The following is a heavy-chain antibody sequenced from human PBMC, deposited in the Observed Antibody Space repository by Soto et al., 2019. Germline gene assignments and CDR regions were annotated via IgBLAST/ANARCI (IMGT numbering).Heavy chain of an antibody. J-gene: IGHJ6*02. Sequence: SVKVSCKASGGTFSIYAISGVGQSGLQGLEWMGGIIPIFGTANYAQKFQGRVTITADKSTSTAYMELSSLRSEDTAVYYCARVNDFTYYYYGMDVWGQGTTVTVSS. CDR2: IIPIFGTA. V-gene: IGHV1-69*06. CDR1: GGTFSIYA. D-gene: IGHD3-3*01. CDR3: ARVNDFTYYYYGMDV.